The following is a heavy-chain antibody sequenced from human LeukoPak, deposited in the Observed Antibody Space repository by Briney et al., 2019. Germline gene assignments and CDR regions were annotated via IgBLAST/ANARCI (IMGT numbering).Heavy chain of an antibody. CDR1: GFTFSSYW. V-gene: IGHV3-7*01. CDR2: IKQDGNEK. J-gene: IGHJ4*02. CDR3: AREGYDSSGYYYYYFDY. D-gene: IGHD3-22*01. Sequence: GGSLRLSCAASGFTFSSYWMSWVRQAPGKGLEWVANIKQDGNEKHYVDSVKGRFTISRDNAKNSLYLQMNSLRAEGTAVYYCAREGYDSSGYYYYYFDYWGQGTLVTVSS.